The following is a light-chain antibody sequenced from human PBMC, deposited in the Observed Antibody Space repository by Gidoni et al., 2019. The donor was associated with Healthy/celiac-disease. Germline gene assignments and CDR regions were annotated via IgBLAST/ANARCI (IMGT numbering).Light chain of an antibody. CDR2: DAS. Sequence: EIVLTQSPATLSLSPGERATLSCSASQSVSSYVAWYQQKPGQAPRLLIYDASNRAPGIPARFSGSGSGTDFTLTISSLEPEDFAVYYCQQRSNWAGTFGQGTKVEIK. CDR3: QQRSNWAGT. CDR1: QSVSSY. J-gene: IGKJ1*01. V-gene: IGKV3-11*01.